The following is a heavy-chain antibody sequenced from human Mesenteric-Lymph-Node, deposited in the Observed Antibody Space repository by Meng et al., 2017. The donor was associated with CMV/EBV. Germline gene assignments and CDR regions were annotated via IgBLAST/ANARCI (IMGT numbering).Heavy chain of an antibody. CDR3: ARDSSQYSSSSEFDP. CDR2: INWNGGST. J-gene: IGHJ5*02. CDR1: GFTFDDYG. Sequence: SGFTFDDYGMSWVRQAPGKGLEWVSGINWNGGSTGYADSVKGRFTISRDNAKNSLYLQMNSLRAEDTALYYCARDSSQYSSSSEFDPWGQGTLVTVSS. V-gene: IGHV3-20*03. D-gene: IGHD6-6*01.